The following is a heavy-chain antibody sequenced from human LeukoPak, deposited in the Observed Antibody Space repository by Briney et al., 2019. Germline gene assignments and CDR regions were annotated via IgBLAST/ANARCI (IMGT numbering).Heavy chain of an antibody. Sequence: PSETLSLTCAVYGGSFSGYYWSWIRQPPGEGLEWIGEINHSGSTNYNPSLKSRVTISVDTSKNQFSLKLSSVTAADTAVYYCARGRLRGYSYGYVNAFDIWGQGTMVTVSS. CDR2: INHSGST. J-gene: IGHJ3*02. CDR1: GGSFSGYY. V-gene: IGHV4-34*01. D-gene: IGHD5-18*01. CDR3: ARGRLRGYSYGYVNAFDI.